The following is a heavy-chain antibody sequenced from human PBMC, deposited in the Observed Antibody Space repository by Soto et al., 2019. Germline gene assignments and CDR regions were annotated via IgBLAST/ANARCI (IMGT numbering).Heavy chain of an antibody. CDR1: GGSISKFY. D-gene: IGHD4-17*01. J-gene: IGHJ5*02. Sequence: QVQLQESGPGLLKASETLSLSCSVSGGSISKFYWSWIRKTAGKGLEWMGRVYATGTTAYKPSLRSRVTMSVDISKKTFSLRLTSVTAAATGVYYCVRDGSKTLRDWFDPWGQGKLVTVSS. V-gene: IGHV4-4*07. CDR2: VYATGTT. CDR3: VRDGSKTLRDWFDP.